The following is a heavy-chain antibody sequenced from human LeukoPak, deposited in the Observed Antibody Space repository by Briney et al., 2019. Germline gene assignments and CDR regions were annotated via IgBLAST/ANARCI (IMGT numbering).Heavy chain of an antibody. J-gene: IGHJ1*01. V-gene: IGHV3-74*01. CDR1: GFTFSNYW. Sequence: PGVSLRLSCVASGFTFSNYWMHWVRQAPGKGLVWVSRIKSDGRSTDYADSVRGRFTISRDNAKNTVFLQMNSLRAEDTAVYYCARDARYSFQLWGQGTLVTVSS. CDR3: ARDARYSFQL. CDR2: IKSDGRST. D-gene: IGHD4-11*01.